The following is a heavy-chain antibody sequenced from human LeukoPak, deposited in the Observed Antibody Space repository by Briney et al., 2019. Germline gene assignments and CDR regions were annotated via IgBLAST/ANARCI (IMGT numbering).Heavy chain of an antibody. CDR1: GFTFRSYG. V-gene: IGHV3-30*02. Sequence: GGSLRLSCAASGFTFRSYGMHWVRQAPGKGLEWVAIIRYDGTNKYYADSVKGRFTISRDNSKNTLYLQMNSLRAEDTAVYYCAKSTGSTPTHTLDYWGQGTLVTVSS. CDR2: IRYDGTNK. CDR3: AKSTGSTPTHTLDY. J-gene: IGHJ4*02. D-gene: IGHD2-21*01.